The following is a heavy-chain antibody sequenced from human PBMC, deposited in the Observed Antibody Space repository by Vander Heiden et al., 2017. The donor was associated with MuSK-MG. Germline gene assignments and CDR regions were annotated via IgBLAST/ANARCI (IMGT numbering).Heavy chain of an antibody. J-gene: IGHJ5*02. V-gene: IGHV4-4*02. CDR3: ARILGGCSATSCYLAT. CDR1: GDSIISNNC. CDR2: IYHSGRT. D-gene: IGHD2-2*01. Sequence: QVQLQESGPGLVKPSETLSLTCAVSGDSIISNNCWTWVRQPPGKGLEWIAEIYHSGRTTYNPSLKRRVTIAVDKPNNQFSLKLGLVTAADTAVYYCARILGGCSATSCYLATWGQGTLVTVSS.